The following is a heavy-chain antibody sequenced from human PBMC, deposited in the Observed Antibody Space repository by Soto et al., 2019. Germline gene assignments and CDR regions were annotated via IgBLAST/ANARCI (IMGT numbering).Heavy chain of an antibody. Sequence: GGSLRLSCAASGFTFSSYGMHWVRQAPGKGLEWVAVISFDGTNEDHADSVKGRFTTSRDNSKNTLYLQMNSLRADDTAVYYCAKSRDYYYDMNVWGQGTTVTVSS. J-gene: IGHJ6*02. D-gene: IGHD2-2*01. CDR1: GFTFSSYG. CDR3: AKSRDYYYDMNV. CDR2: ISFDGTNE. V-gene: IGHV3-30*18.